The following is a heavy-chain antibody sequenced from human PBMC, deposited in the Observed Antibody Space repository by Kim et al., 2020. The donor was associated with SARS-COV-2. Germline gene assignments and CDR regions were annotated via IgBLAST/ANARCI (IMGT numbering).Heavy chain of an antibody. CDR1: GYTFTGYY. CDR2: INPNSGGT. CDR3: AREWNDILTGYYIDY. D-gene: IGHD3-9*01. J-gene: IGHJ4*02. V-gene: IGHV1-2*06. Sequence: ASVKVSCKASGYTFTGYYMHWVRQAPGQGLEWMGRINPNSGGTNYAQKFQGRVTMTRDTSISTAYMELSRLRSDDTAVYYCAREWNDILTGYYIDYWGQGTLVTVSS.